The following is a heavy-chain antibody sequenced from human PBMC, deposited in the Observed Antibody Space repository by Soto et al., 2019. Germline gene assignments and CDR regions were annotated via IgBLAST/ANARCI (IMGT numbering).Heavy chain of an antibody. J-gene: IGHJ1*01. V-gene: IGHV3-30*18. Sequence: GGSLRLSWAASGFAFSSYGMHWVRQAPGKGLEWVAAISYDGSNKDYADSVKGRFTISRDSSKNTLYLQMNSLRPEDTAVYHCAKDSGGNSGYFQHWGQGTLVTVSS. CDR1: GFAFSSYG. D-gene: IGHD2-21*02. CDR2: ISYDGSNK. CDR3: AKDSGGNSGYFQH.